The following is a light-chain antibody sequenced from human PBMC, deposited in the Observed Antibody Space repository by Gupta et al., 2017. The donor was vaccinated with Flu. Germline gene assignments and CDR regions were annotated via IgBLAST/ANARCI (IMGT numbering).Light chain of an antibody. Sequence: DIRMTQSPSTLSASIGDTVTISCRASQSIDEWLAWYQLRPGKAPKLLIYKTSNLENGVPSRFSGSGSGTKFTLTINGLQSEDSATYFCQQDFSYRSFGQGTRVEI. CDR3: QQDFSYRS. CDR2: KTS. J-gene: IGKJ1*01. V-gene: IGKV1-5*03. CDR1: QSIDEW.